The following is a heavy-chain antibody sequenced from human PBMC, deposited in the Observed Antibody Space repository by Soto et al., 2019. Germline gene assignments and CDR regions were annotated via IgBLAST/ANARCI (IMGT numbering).Heavy chain of an antibody. CDR3: ARARGFYDARDYYYYGMDV. Sequence: QVQLVQSGAEVKKPGSSVKVSCKAPGGTFSSYAISWVRQAPGQGLEWMGGIIPIFGTANYAQKFQGRVTITADESTSTAYMELSSLRSEDTAVYYCARARGFYDARDYYYYGMDVWGQGTTVTVSS. D-gene: IGHD5-12*01. CDR1: GGTFSSYA. J-gene: IGHJ6*02. V-gene: IGHV1-69*01. CDR2: IIPIFGTA.